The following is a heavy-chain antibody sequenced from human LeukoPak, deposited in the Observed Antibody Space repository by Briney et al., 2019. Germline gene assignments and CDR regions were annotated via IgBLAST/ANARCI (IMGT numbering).Heavy chain of an antibody. D-gene: IGHD5-24*01. J-gene: IGHJ4*02. CDR1: GGSISSYC. Sequence: SETLSLTCTVSGGSISSYCWSWLRQPPGGGLEWIGYTYYTGTTNYNPSLKSRVAISVDTSKNQFSLKLSSVTAADTAVYYCVRDKGDGTRPSSERFDYWGQGTLVTVSS. V-gene: IGHV4-59*01. CDR2: TYYTGTT. CDR3: VRDKGDGTRPSSERFDY.